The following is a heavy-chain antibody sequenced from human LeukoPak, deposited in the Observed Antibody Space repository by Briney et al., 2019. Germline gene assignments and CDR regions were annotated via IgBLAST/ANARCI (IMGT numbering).Heavy chain of an antibody. J-gene: IGHJ4*02. CDR2: VLDSERT. D-gene: IGHD5-18*01. CDR1: GGSISTHY. CDR3: ATIKRGSIFGYFDF. Sequence: PSETLSLTCTVSGGSISTHYWSWIRQPPGKGLEWIGYVLDSERTKDNPSLKSRATLSADTSKNQFSLRLTSVTDADSAVYYCATIKRGSIFGYFDFWGQGVLVTVSS. V-gene: IGHV4-59*11.